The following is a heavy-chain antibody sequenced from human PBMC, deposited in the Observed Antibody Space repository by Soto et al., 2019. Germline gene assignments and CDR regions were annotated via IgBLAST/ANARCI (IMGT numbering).Heavy chain of an antibody. CDR2: IYSGGST. Sequence: EVQLVESGGGLIQPGGSLRLSCAASGFTVSSNYMSWVRQAPGKGLEWVSVIYSGGSTYYADSVKGRFTISRDNSKNTLYLKMNSLRAEDTAVYYCARVRFYYDREFDIWGQGTMVTVSS. V-gene: IGHV3-53*01. J-gene: IGHJ3*02. CDR3: ARVRFYYDREFDI. CDR1: GFTVSSNY. D-gene: IGHD3-22*01.